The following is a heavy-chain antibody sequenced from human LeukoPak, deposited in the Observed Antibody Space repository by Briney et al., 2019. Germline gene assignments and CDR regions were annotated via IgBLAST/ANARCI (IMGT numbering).Heavy chain of an antibody. V-gene: IGHV3-21*01. CDR2: ISSSSSYI. Sequence: GGSLRLSCAASGFTFSSYWMHWVRQAPGKGLEWVSSISSSSSYIYYADSVKGRFTISRDNAKNSLYLQMNSLRAEDTAVYYCASIYDYVPDFDYWGQGTLVTVSS. CDR1: GFTFSSYW. CDR3: ASIYDYVPDFDY. D-gene: IGHD3-16*01. J-gene: IGHJ4*02.